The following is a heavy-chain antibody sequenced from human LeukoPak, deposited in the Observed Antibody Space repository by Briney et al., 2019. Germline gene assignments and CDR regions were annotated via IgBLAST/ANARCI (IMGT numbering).Heavy chain of an antibody. J-gene: IGHJ4*02. Sequence: ASVTVSFTASGYPFSAHFLNWVRQAPGQGLEWMGNIDTTTGNPRYAQDFTGRFVFSLDTSVSTAYLQITSLKADDTAAYYCVRGTPTPGMDYWGQGTLVTVSS. CDR1: GYPFSAHF. D-gene: IGHD3-10*01. V-gene: IGHV7-4-1*02. CDR2: IDTTTGNP. CDR3: VRGTPTPGMDY.